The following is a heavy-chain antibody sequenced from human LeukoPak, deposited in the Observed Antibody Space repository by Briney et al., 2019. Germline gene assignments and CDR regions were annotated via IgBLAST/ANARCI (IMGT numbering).Heavy chain of an antibody. CDR2: ISSSSSYI. CDR3: AKDYYGSGSLFDY. D-gene: IGHD3-10*01. Sequence: GGSLILSCAASGFPFSSYAMSWVRPAPGKGLEWVSSISSSSSYIYYADSVKGRFTISRGNSKNTLYLQMNSLRAEDTAVYYCAKDYYGSGSLFDYWGQGTLVTVSA. J-gene: IGHJ4*02. CDR1: GFPFSSYA. V-gene: IGHV3-21*01.